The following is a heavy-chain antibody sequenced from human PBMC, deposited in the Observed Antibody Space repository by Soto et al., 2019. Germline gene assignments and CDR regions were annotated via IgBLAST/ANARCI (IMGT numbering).Heavy chain of an antibody. CDR2: IIPIFGTA. CDR1: GGSFNRHT. CDR3: ARGWGYDSTDYYYAY. J-gene: IGHJ4*02. V-gene: IGHV1-69*01. Sequence: QVQLVQSGAEVRKPGSSVRVSCKASGGSFNRHTISWVRQARGQGLEWMGGIIPIFGTANHAQKFQGRVTITADESTSTVYMELSSLRSDDTAIYYCARGWGYDSTDYYYAYWGQGTLVFVSS. D-gene: IGHD3-22*01.